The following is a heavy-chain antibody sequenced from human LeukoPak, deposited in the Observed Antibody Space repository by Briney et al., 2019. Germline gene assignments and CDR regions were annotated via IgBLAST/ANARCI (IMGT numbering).Heavy chain of an antibody. V-gene: IGHV1-46*01. D-gene: IGHD3-3*01. CDR3: ARVESPLFDGSGYWYYFDY. CDR1: GYTFTSYY. CDR2: INPSGGST. Sequence: ASVKVSCKASGYTFTSYYMHWVRQAPGQGLEWMGIINPSGGSTSYAQKFQGRVTMTRDTSTSTVYMELSSLRSEDTAVYYCARVESPLFDGSGYWYYFDYWGQGTLVTVSS. J-gene: IGHJ4*02.